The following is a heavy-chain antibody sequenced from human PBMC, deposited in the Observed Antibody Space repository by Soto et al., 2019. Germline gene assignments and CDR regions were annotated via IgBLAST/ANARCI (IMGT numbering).Heavy chain of an antibody. D-gene: IGHD4-17*01. J-gene: IGHJ5*02. CDR1: GGTFSSYT. Sequence: QVQLVQSGAEVKKPGSSVKVSCKASGGTFSSYTISWVRQAPGQGLEWMGRIIPILGIANYAQKFQGRVTITADKSTSTAYMELSSLRSEDTAVYYCARAESYGDYVGWFDPWGQGTLLTVSS. V-gene: IGHV1-69*02. CDR3: ARAESYGDYVGWFDP. CDR2: IIPILGIA.